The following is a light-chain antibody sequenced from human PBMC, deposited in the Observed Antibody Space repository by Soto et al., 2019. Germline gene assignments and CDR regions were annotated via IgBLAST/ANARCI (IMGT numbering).Light chain of an antibody. J-gene: IGKJ3*01. CDR2: GVS. CDR1: QSVNSKF. CDR3: QHYEGPPFT. V-gene: IGKV3-20*01. Sequence: EIVLTQSPGTLSLSPGERATLSCRASQSVNSKFLAWYQQKPGQAPSLLIYGVSSRATGIPDRFSGSGSGPDFTLIISRLEHEDFVVYYCQHYEGPPFTFGPGNKVDIK.